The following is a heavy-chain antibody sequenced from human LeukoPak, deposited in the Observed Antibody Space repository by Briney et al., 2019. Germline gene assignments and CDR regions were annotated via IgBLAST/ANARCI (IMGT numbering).Heavy chain of an antibody. CDR3: AKDRDSTSHCYDY. CDR1: GFTFSSYS. Sequence: AGSLRLSCAASGFTFSSYSMNWVRQAPGKGLEWVSSISSSSSYIYYADSVKGRFTISRDNAKNSLYLQMNSLRAEDTAVYYCAKDRDSTSHCYDYWGQGTLVTVSS. V-gene: IGHV3-21*01. CDR2: ISSSSSYI. J-gene: IGHJ4*02. D-gene: IGHD2-2*01.